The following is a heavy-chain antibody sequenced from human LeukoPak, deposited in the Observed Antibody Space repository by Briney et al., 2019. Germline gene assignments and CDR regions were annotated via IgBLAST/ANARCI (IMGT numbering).Heavy chain of an antibody. CDR3: AKDSAGLLWFGEPHRDYFDY. D-gene: IGHD3-10*01. CDR2: ISGSGGST. Sequence: GGSLRLSCAASGFTFSSYGMSWVRQAPGKGLEWVSAISGSGGSTYYADSVKGRFTISRDNSKNTLYLQMNSLRAEDTAVYYCAKDSAGLLWFGEPHRDYFDYWGQGTLVTVSS. CDR1: GFTFSSYG. V-gene: IGHV3-23*01. J-gene: IGHJ4*02.